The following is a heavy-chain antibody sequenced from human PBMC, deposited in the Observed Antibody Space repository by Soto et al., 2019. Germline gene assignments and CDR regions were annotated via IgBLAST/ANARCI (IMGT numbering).Heavy chain of an antibody. D-gene: IGHD3-9*01. CDR1: ELPFTDYS. V-gene: IGHV3-30*04. J-gene: IGHJ4*02. Sequence: QAQLVESGGGVVQPGRSLRLSCAASELPFTDYSMHWVRQTADKGLEWVAFISHDGRNTFYSDSVKGRFTISRDDSMSMLFLQMSGVTVDDTAIYYCAVDGVPTSSFRYYYFRFWGRGTLVTVSS. CDR3: AVDGVPTSSFRYYYFRF. CDR2: ISHDGRNT.